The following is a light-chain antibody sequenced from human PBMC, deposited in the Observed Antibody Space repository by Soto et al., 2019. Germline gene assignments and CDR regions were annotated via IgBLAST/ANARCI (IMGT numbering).Light chain of an antibody. V-gene: IGKV3-15*01. CDR2: GAS. J-gene: IGKJ4*01. CDR3: QQYNNWPQIT. CDR1: QSVSSN. Sequence: KVMTQSPATLSVSPGERATPSCRASQSVSSNLAWYQQKPGQAPRLLIYGASTRAAGVPARFSGSGSGTEFTLTISSLQSEDFAVYYCQQYNNWPQITFGGGTKVEIK.